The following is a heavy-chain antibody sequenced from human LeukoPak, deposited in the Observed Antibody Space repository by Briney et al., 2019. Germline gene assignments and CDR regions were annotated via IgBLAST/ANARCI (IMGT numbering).Heavy chain of an antibody. V-gene: IGHV4-30-2*01. J-gene: IGHJ4*02. CDR1: GGSISSGGYY. CDR3: ARDADEHYGDV. Sequence: PSQTLSLTCTVSGGSISSGGYYWSWIRQPPGKGLEWIGYIYHSGSTYYNPSLKSRVTISVDRSKNQFSLKLSSVTAADTAVYYCARDADEHYGDVWGQGTLVTVSS. CDR2: IYHSGST.